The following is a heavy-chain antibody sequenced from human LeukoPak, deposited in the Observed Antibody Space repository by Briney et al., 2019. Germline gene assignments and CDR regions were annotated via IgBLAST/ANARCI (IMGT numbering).Heavy chain of an antibody. CDR1: GYSISSGYY. CDR3: ASLPSSGWYFPTKFDY. J-gene: IGHJ4*02. Sequence: SETQSLTCAVSGYSISSGYYWGWIRQPPGKGLEWIGSIYHSGSTYYNPSLKSRVTISVGTSKNQFSLKLSSVTAADTAVYYCASLPSSGWYFPTKFDYWGQGTLVTVSS. V-gene: IGHV4-38-2*01. CDR2: IYHSGST. D-gene: IGHD6-19*01.